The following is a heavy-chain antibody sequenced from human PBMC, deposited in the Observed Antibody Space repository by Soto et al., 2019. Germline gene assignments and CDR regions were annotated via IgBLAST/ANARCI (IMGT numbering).Heavy chain of an antibody. Sequence: LSLTCAVYGGSFSGYYWSWIRQPPGKGLEWIGEINHSGSTNYNPSLKSRVTISVDTSKNQFSLKLSSVTAADTAVYYCASSHSSSADYWGQGTLVTV. J-gene: IGHJ4*02. CDR1: GGSFSGYY. V-gene: IGHV4-34*01. CDR2: INHSGST. D-gene: IGHD6-13*01. CDR3: ASSHSSSADY.